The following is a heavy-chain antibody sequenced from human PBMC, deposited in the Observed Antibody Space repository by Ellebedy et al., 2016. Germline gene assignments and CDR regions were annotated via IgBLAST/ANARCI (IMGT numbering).Heavy chain of an antibody. CDR2: LYYSGST. Sequence: SETLSLTCTVSGGSISSYYWSWIRQPPGKGLEWIGYLYYSGSTDYNPSLKSRVTISVDTSKNQFSLKLSSVTAADTAVYYCARTFYYDSSGYPLFDYWGQGTLVTVSS. CDR1: GGSISSYY. D-gene: IGHD3-22*01. J-gene: IGHJ4*02. CDR3: ARTFYYDSSGYPLFDY. V-gene: IGHV4-59*08.